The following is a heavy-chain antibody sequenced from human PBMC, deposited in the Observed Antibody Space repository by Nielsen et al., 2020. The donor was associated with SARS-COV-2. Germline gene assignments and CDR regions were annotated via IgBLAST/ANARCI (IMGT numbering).Heavy chain of an antibody. CDR3: AKQYSDNYYDAFDI. CDR2: ISGSGGST. V-gene: IGHV3-23*01. Sequence: GESLKISCAASGFTFASYAIRWVRQAPGKGLEWVSVISGSGGSTYYADSVKGRFTISRDNSKNTLFLQMNSLRAEDTAVYYCAKQYSDNYYDAFDIWGQGTMVTVSS. CDR1: GFTFASYA. J-gene: IGHJ3*02. D-gene: IGHD5-12*01.